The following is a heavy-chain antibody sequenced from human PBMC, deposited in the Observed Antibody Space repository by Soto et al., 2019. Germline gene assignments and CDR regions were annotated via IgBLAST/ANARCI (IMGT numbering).Heavy chain of an antibody. CDR3: ARGRRYPDY. CDR2: IYHSGST. V-gene: IGHV4-61*01. Sequence: PSETLSLTCTVSGGSVSSGSYYWSWIRQPPGKGLEWIGYIYHSGSTYYNPSLKSRVTISVDRSKNQFSLKLSSVTAADTAVYYCARGRRYPDYWGQGTLVTVSS. J-gene: IGHJ4*02. D-gene: IGHD2-2*02. CDR1: GGSVSSGSYY.